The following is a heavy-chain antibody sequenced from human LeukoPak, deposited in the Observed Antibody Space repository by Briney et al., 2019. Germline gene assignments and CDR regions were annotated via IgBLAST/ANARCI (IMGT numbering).Heavy chain of an antibody. CDR3: ARGEKQQPGDPQYDY. V-gene: IGHV3-48*03. D-gene: IGHD6-13*01. CDR1: GFTFSSYE. Sequence: GSLRLSCAASGFTFSSYEMNWVRQAPGKGLEWVSYISSSGSTIYYADSVKGRFTISRDNAKNSLYLQMNSLRAEDTAVYYCARGEKQQPGDPQYDYWGQGTLVTVSS. J-gene: IGHJ4*02. CDR2: ISSSGSTI.